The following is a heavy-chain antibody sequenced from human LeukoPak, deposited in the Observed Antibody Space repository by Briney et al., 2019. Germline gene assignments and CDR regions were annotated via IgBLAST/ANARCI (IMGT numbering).Heavy chain of an antibody. CDR2: MNPNSGNT. Sequence: ASVKVSCKASGYTFTSYDINWVRQATGQGLEWMGWMNPNSGNTGYAQKFQGRVTMTRNTSISTAYMELSSLRPEDTAVYYCARGRRGIAAAGGDYWGQGTLVTVSS. V-gene: IGHV1-8*01. CDR3: ARGRRGIAAAGGDY. J-gene: IGHJ4*02. CDR1: GYTFTSYD. D-gene: IGHD6-13*01.